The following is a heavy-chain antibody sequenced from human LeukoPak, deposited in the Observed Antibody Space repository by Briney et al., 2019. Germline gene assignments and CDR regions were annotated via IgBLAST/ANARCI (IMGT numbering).Heavy chain of an antibody. Sequence: PSETLSLTCTVSGGSISIGSYYWSWIRQPAGKGLEWIGRIYTSGSTNYNPSLKSRVTISVDTSKNQFSLKLSSVTAADTAAYYCARDPYYDSSGYYPLGVWGQGTLVTVSS. CDR1: GGSISIGSYY. CDR3: ARDPYYDSSGYYPLGV. CDR2: IYTSGST. V-gene: IGHV4-61*02. D-gene: IGHD3-22*01. J-gene: IGHJ4*02.